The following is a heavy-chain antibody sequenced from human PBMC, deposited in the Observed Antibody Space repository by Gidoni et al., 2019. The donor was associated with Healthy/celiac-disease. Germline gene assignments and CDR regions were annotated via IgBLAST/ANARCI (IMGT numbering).Heavy chain of an antibody. Sequence: EVQRVEAGGGLVKHGGSLRLSGEASGWTLSSYRINCVRPAQGKGLEWVSSISSSTSYIYSADSVTGRFTISRDNAKNSLYLQLHSLRAEDTAVYYCSRGAYDSGWDIYFDIWGQGTMVTVSS. CDR1: GWTLSSYR. J-gene: IGHJ3*02. D-gene: IGHD6-19*01. V-gene: IGHV3-21*01. CDR2: ISSSTSYI. CDR3: SRGAYDSGWDIYFDI.